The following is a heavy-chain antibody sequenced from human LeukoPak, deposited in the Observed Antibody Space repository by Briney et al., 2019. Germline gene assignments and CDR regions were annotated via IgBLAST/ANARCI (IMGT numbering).Heavy chain of an antibody. V-gene: IGHV1-18*01. CDR2: ISADDGHT. CDR3: ARAGYCSGGRCYNQYGMDV. D-gene: IGHD2-15*01. J-gene: IGHJ6*02. CDR1: GYTFSSYG. Sequence: ASVKVSCKASGYTFSSYGISWARQAPGQGLEWMAWISADDGHTTYAQNFQARVSMTTDTSTTTAYMELRSLRSDDTAVYYCARAGYCSGGRCYNQYGMDVWGQGTTVTVSS.